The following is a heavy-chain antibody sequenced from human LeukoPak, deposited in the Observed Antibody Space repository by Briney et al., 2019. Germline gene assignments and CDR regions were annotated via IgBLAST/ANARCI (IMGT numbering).Heavy chain of an antibody. Sequence: GASVKVSCKASGGSFTFTSHAISWMRQAPGQGLEWVGGLIPIYGSANYAQKFQGRVTITSDESTRTVYMELSSLRPEDSAVYYCAGFFYDNSGDAFDIWGQGTMVTVSS. V-gene: IGHV1-69*01. CDR2: LIPIYGSA. CDR1: GGSFTFTSHA. CDR3: AGFFYDNSGDAFDI. D-gene: IGHD3-22*01. J-gene: IGHJ3*02.